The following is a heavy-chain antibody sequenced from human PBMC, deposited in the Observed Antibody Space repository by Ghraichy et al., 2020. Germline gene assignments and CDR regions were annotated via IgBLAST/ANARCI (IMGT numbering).Heavy chain of an antibody. V-gene: IGHV3-74*01. Sequence: GGSLRLSCAASGFTFSNYWMHWVRQAPGKAVVWVSRINTDGRSTSYADSVKGRFTISRDNAKNTLYLQMNSLRAEDTAFYYCARARFGEGHIAMQFDYWGQEPWSPSPQ. CDR1: GFTFSNYW. CDR3: ARARFGEGHIAMQFDY. D-gene: IGHD5-18*01. CDR2: INTDGRST. J-gene: IGHJ4*01.